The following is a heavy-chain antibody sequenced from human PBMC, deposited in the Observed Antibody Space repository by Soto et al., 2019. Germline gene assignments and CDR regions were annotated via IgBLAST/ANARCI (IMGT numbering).Heavy chain of an antibody. Sequence: SVKVSCKASGGTFSNFGVNWVRQAPGQGLEWMGGIIPIFGAANYAQKFQGRVTITADESTSTAYMELSSLRSEDTAAYYCASRTRWLQLRTSVYYYYYGMDVWGQGTTVTVSS. J-gene: IGHJ6*02. CDR3: ASRTRWLQLRTSVYYYYYGMDV. V-gene: IGHV1-69*13. D-gene: IGHD5-12*01. CDR2: IIPIFGAA. CDR1: GGTFSNFG.